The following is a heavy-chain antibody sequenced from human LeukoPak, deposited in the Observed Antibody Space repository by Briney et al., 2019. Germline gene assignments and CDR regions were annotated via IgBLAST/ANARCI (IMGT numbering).Heavy chain of an antibody. D-gene: IGHD5-24*01. J-gene: IGHJ4*02. CDR2: IILIFGTA. CDR3: ARDRGDGYNLVLAY. V-gene: IGHV1-69*05. Sequence: ASVKVSCKASGGTFSSYAISWVRQAPGQGLEWMGGIILIFGTANCAQKFQGRVTITTDESTSTAYMELSSLRSEDTAVYYCARDRGDGYNLVLAYWGQGTLVTVSS. CDR1: GGTFSSYA.